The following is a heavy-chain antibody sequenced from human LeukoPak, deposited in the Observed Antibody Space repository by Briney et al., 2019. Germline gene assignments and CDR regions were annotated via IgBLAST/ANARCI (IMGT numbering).Heavy chain of an antibody. CDR1: GXTFSTYC. D-gene: IGHD4-17*01. V-gene: IGHV3-7*05. CDR3: ARERGRTTVTWFYFDY. Sequence: GGSLRLSFAASGXTFSTYCMSWVRQAPGKGLEWVASIKQDGSEKYYVDSVKGRFTISRDNAKNSLYLQMNSLRAEDTAVYYCARERGRTTVTWFYFDYWGQGTLVTVSS. J-gene: IGHJ4*02. CDR2: IKQDGSEK.